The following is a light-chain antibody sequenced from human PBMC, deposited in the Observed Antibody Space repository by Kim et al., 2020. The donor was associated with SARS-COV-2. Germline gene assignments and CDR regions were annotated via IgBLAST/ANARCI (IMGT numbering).Light chain of an antibody. V-gene: IGLV2-14*04. CDR2: DVI. CDR3: SSYTSSSTYV. J-gene: IGLJ1*01. CDR1: SSDVGGYNH. Sequence: QSSTTSCTATSSDVGGYNHVSWYQQHPGKTPKLMIYDVIKRPSGVSNRFSGSKSGNTASLTISGLQAEDEADYYCSSYTSSSTYVFGTGTKVTVL.